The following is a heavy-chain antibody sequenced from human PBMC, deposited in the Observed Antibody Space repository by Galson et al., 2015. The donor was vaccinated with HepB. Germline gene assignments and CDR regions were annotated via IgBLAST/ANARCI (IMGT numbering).Heavy chain of an antibody. D-gene: IGHD3-10*01. J-gene: IGHJ1*01. CDR3: ARGVYYGSLWFQH. Sequence: LRLSCAASGFTFSSYGMHWVRQAPGKGLEWVAVIWYDGSNKYYADSVQGRFTISRDNSKNTLYLQMNSLRAEDTAVYYCARGVYYGSLWFQHWGQGTLVTVSS. CDR2: IWYDGSNK. CDR1: GFTFSSYG. V-gene: IGHV3-33*08.